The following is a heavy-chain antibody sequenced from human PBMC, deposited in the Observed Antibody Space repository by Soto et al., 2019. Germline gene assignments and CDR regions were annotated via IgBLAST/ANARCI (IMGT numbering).Heavy chain of an antibody. V-gene: IGHV4-30-2*01. CDR3: ARGGFGVVTV. J-gene: IGHJ4*02. CDR1: CGSISSGGYS. D-gene: IGHD3-3*01. CDR2: IYHSGST. Sequence: SETLSLTCAVSCGSISSGGYSWSWIRQPPGKGLEWIGYIYHSGSTYYNPSLKSRVTISVDRSKNQFSLKLSSVTAADTAVYYCARGGFGVVTVWGQGTLVTVSS.